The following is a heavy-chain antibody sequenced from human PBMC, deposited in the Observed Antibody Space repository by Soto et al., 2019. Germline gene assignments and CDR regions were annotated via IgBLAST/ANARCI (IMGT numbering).Heavy chain of an antibody. CDR2: ISGSGGST. Sequence: EVQLLESGGGLVQPGGSLRLSCAASGFTFSSYAMSWVRQAPGKGLEWVSAISGSGGSTYYADSVKGRCTISRANSKNTLYLQMNSLRAEDTAVYYCAKDDRDFPPAYDYGMDVWGQGTTVTVSS. D-gene: IGHD3-22*01. CDR3: AKDDRDFPPAYDYGMDV. V-gene: IGHV3-23*01. CDR1: GFTFSSYA. J-gene: IGHJ6*02.